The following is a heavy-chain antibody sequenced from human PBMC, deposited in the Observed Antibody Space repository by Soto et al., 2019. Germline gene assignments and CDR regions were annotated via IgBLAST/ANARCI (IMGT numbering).Heavy chain of an antibody. D-gene: IGHD1-26*01. V-gene: IGHV4-38-2*01. CDR2: IYHSGST. CDR1: GYSISSGYY. CDR3: ASESDGMGDY. J-gene: IGHJ4*02. Sequence: PSETLSLTCAVSGYSISSGYYWGWIRQPPGKGLEWIGSIYHSGSTYYNPSLKSRVTISVDTSKNQFSLKLSSVTAADTAVYYCASESDGMGDYWGQGTLVTVSS.